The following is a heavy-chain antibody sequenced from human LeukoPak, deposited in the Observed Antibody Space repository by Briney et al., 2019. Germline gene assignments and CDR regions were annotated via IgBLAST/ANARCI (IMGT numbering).Heavy chain of an antibody. D-gene: IGHD2-15*01. CDR3: ARISPVVDV. CDR1: GFTFSDYY. J-gene: IGHJ6*04. CDR2: ISSSGSTI. V-gene: IGHV3-11*04. Sequence: KPGGSLRLSCAASGFTFSDYYMSSIRQAPEKGLEWVSYISSSGSTIYYTDSVKGRFTISRDNAKNSLYLQMNSLRAEDTDVYYCARISPVVDVWGKGTTVTVSS.